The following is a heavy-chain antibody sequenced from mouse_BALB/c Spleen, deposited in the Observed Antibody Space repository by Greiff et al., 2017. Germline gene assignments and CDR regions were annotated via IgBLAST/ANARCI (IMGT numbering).Heavy chain of an antibody. CDR3: ARDNGYYAMDY. J-gene: IGHJ4*01. CDR2: IRNKANGYTT. V-gene: IGHV7-3*02. Sequence: EVKVVDSGGGLVQPGGSLRLSCATSGFTFTDYYMSWVRQPPGKALEWLGFIRNKANGYTTEYSASVKGRFTISRDNSQSILYLQMNTLRAEDSATYYCARDNGYYAMDYWGQGTSVTVSS. CDR1: GFTFTDYY.